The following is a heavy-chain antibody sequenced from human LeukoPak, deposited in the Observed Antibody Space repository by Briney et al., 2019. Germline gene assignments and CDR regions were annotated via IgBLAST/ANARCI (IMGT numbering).Heavy chain of an antibody. J-gene: IGHJ4*02. CDR3: ATGLDTAMATFDY. Sequence: ASVKVSCKVSGYTLSELSMHWVRQAPGKGLEWVGGFDPEDGETIYAQKFQGRVTMTEDTSTDTAYMELSSLRSEDTAVYYCATGLDTAMATFDYWGQGTLVTVSS. CDR1: GYTLSELS. D-gene: IGHD5-18*01. V-gene: IGHV1-24*01. CDR2: FDPEDGET.